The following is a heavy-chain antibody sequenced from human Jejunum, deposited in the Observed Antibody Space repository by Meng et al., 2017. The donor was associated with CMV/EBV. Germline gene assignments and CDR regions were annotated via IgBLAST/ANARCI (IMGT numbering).Heavy chain of an antibody. Sequence: KATGYSLSNHVRHWVRQAPGQRLEWMGWINGGNGNPEYSQNFQGRVTFTGDTSASTAYMELSSLTSEDTAVYYCAREGTVAGLDLDDWGQGTLVTVSS. D-gene: IGHD6-19*01. CDR3: AREGTVAGLDLDD. CDR1: GYSLSNHV. J-gene: IGHJ4*02. CDR2: INGGNGNP. V-gene: IGHV1-3*01.